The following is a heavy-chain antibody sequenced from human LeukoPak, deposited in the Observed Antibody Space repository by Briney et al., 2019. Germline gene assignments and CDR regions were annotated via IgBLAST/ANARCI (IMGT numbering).Heavy chain of an antibody. D-gene: IGHD1-26*01. V-gene: IGHV1-46*01. J-gene: IGHJ3*02. CDR1: GYTFTSYY. CDR3: ARDRDGKNAFDI. Sequence: ASVKVSCKASGYTFTSYYMHWVRQAPGQGLEWMGIINPSGGNTSYAQKFQGRVTMTRDTSTSTVYMELSSLRSEDTAVYYRARDRDGKNAFDIWGQGTMVTVSS. CDR2: INPSGGNT.